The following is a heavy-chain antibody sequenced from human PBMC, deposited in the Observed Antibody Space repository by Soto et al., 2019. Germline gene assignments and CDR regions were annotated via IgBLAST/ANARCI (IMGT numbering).Heavy chain of an antibody. CDR3: ATTSDYYDSSGYPHFDY. CDR2: ISAYNGNT. V-gene: IGHV1-18*04. D-gene: IGHD3-22*01. J-gene: IGHJ4*02. Sequence: GASVKVSCKASGYTFTSYGISWVRQAPGQGLEWMGWISAYNGNTNYAQKLQGRVTMTTDTSTSTAYMELRSLRSDDTAVYYCATTSDYYDSSGYPHFDYWGQGTLVTVSS. CDR1: GYTFTSYG.